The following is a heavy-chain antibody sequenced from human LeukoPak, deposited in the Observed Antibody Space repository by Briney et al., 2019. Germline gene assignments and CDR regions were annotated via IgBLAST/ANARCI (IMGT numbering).Heavy chain of an antibody. D-gene: IGHD3-9*01. V-gene: IGHV4-59*08. CDR2: ISYSGST. CDR1: DGSISSYY. Sequence: PSETLSLTCTVSDGSISSYYWSWIRQPPGKGLEWIGYISYSGSTNYNPSLKSRVTMSVDTSKNQFSLRLSTVTAAGTAMYYCASSLDILTGYSLKKFDYWGQGTLVTVSS. J-gene: IGHJ4*02. CDR3: ASSLDILTGYSLKKFDY.